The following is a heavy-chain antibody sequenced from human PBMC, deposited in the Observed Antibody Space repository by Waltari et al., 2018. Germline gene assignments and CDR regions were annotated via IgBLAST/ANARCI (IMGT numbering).Heavy chain of an antibody. Sequence: EVQLVELAGGLVQPVRSLRLSCTASGFTFGDYAMSWVRQAPGKGLEWVGFIRSKAYGGTTEYAASVKGRFTISRDDSKSIAYLQMNSLKTEDTAVYYCTRVDSIAAAPDYWGQGTLVTVSS. D-gene: IGHD6-13*01. CDR3: TRVDSIAAAPDY. CDR1: GFTFGDYA. CDR2: IRSKAYGGTT. V-gene: IGHV3-49*04. J-gene: IGHJ4*02.